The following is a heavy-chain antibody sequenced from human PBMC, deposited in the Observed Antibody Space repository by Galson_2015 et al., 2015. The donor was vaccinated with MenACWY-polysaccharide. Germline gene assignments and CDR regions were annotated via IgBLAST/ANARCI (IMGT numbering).Heavy chain of an antibody. D-gene: IGHD3/OR15-3a*01. CDR1: GFTFNKFY. Sequence: SLRLSCAASGFTFNKFYMAWVRQAPGKGPEWVSALSGPGDATFYADSVRGRFTSSRDNSQNTLYLHMSSLRVDDTAVYFCAKDLHWYGMDVWGHGTTVTVS. CDR2: LSGPGDAT. V-gene: IGHV3-23*01. CDR3: AKDLHWYGMDV. J-gene: IGHJ6*02.